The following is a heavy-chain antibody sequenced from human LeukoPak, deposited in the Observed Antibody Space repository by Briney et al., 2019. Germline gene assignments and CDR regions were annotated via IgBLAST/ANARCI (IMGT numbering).Heavy chain of an antibody. V-gene: IGHV1-18*01. D-gene: IGHD6-6*01. CDR1: GYTFTSYG. J-gene: IGHJ4*02. CDR3: ARDLGYSSSPDIPLDY. Sequence: ASVKVSCKASGYTFTSYGISWVRQAPGQGLEWMGWISAYNGNTNYAQKLQGRVTMTTDASTSTAYMGLRSLRSDDTAVFYCARDLGYSSSPDIPLDYWGQGTLVTVSS. CDR2: ISAYNGNT.